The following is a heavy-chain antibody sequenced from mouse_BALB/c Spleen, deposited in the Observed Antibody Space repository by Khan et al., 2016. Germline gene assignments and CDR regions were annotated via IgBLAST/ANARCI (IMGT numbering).Heavy chain of an antibody. Sequence: QVQLKQSGAELVRPGSSVKISCKASGYAFSSYWMNWVKQRPGQGLEWIGQIYPGDGDTNYNGKFKGKATLTADKSSSTAYMQLGSLTSEDAAVYFCARENYGSSYWGQGTTLTVSS. J-gene: IGHJ2*01. CDR2: IYPGDGDT. V-gene: IGHV1-80*01. CDR1: GYAFSSYW. CDR3: ARENYGSSY. D-gene: IGHD1-1*01.